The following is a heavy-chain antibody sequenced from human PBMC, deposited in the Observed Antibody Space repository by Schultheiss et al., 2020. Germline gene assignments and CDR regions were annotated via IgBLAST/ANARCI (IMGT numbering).Heavy chain of an antibody. V-gene: IGHV3-48*02. CDR3: ARNPRPSDLYNWFDP. D-gene: IGHD2-21*01. CDR1: GFTFSSYS. CDR2: ISSSSSTI. Sequence: GESLKISCAASGFTFSSYSMNWVRQAPGKGLEWVSYISSSSSTIYYADSVKGRFTISRDNAKNSLYLQMNSLRDEDTAVYYCARNPRPSDLYNWFDPWGQGTLVTVSS. J-gene: IGHJ5*02.